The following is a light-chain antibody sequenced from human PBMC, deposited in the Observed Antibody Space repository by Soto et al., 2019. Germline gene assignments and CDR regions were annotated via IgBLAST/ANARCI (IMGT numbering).Light chain of an antibody. V-gene: IGKV1-33*01. CDR2: DAS. CDR1: QDITNY. CDR3: QQYDYLPLT. Sequence: DIPMTQSPSSLSASVGDRVTINCQASQDITNYLNWYQQKPGKAPQLLIYDASNLETGVPSRFSGSGSGTDFTFTISSLQPEDIATYYCQQYDYLPLTFGGGTKVEIE. J-gene: IGKJ4*01.